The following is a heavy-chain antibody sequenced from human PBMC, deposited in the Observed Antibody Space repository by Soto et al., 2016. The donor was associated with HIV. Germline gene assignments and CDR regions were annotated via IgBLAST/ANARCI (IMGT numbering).Heavy chain of an antibody. CDR3: ARRPAQLQRQDLDY. CDR1: GYTFTDYY. V-gene: IGHV1-2*02. Sequence: QVQLVQSGAEVKEPGASVKVSCKTSGYTFTDYYIHWVRQAPGQGLEWMGWVNPDNGGVIYAQNFQGRLTLTRDTSITTSYMELTKLTSDDTAFYFCARRPAQLQRQDLDYWGQGTLVTVSS. J-gene: IGHJ4*02. D-gene: IGHD1-1*01. CDR2: VNPDNGGV.